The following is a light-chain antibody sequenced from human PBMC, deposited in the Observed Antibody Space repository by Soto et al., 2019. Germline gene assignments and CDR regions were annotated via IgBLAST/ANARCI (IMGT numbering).Light chain of an antibody. CDR3: QQYGRSIT. V-gene: IGKV3-20*01. J-gene: IGKJ5*01. Sequence: EVVLTQSPGTLSLSPGERATLSCRASQSVALNYLAWYQQKPGQAPSLLIYAASDRAPGIPDRFSGSGTATDFTLTISRVEHEDGGVYYCQQYGRSITFGQGTRLEIK. CDR1: QSVALNY. CDR2: AAS.